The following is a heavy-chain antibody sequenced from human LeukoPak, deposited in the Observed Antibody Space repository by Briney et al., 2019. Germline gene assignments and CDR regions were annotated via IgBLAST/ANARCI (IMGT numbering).Heavy chain of an antibody. V-gene: IGHV4-31*03. CDR2: IYCSGST. CDR1: GGSISSGGYY. Sequence: PSETLSLTCTFSGGSISSGGYYWSWIRQHPGKGLEWIGYIYCSGSTYYNPSLKSRVTISVDTSKNQFSLKLSSVTAADTAVYYCASTRRGYYYDSSAWGQGTLVTVSS. CDR3: ASTRRGYYYDSSA. J-gene: IGHJ5*02. D-gene: IGHD3-22*01.